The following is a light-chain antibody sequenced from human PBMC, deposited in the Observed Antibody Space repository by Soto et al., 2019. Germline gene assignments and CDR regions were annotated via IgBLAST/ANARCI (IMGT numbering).Light chain of an antibody. J-gene: IGKJ1*01. CDR2: DVS. CDR3: QQYDSYSWT. V-gene: IGKV1-5*01. Sequence: DIQMTQSPSTLSASVGERVTITCRASQSVSNWLAWYQQKPAKAPNLLIYDVSSLESGVPSRFSGSGSGTEFILTISSLQPDDFATYYCQQYDSYSWTFGQGTKVEMK. CDR1: QSVSNW.